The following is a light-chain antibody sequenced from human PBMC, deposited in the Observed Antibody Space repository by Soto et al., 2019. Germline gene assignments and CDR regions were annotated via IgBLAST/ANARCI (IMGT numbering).Light chain of an antibody. CDR1: QSISDT. CDR2: GAS. Sequence: EIGMTQSPSTLSVSPGGRATLSCGASQSISDTLAWYQQKPGQAPRLLIHGASTRATDIPDRFSGSGYGTDFNLAIRRLETEDFAVYYCHQFGYSPRTFGQGTKVDIK. J-gene: IGKJ1*01. V-gene: IGKV3D-15*01. CDR3: HQFGYSPRT.